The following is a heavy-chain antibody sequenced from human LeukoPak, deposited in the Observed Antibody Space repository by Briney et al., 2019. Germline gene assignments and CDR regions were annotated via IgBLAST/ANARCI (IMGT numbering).Heavy chain of an antibody. CDR1: GFTVSSNY. Sequence: GGSLRLSCAASGFTVSSNYMSWVRQAPGKGLEWVSVIYSGGSTYYADFVKGRFTISRDNSKNTLYLQMNSLRAEDTAVYYCARYTMVRGVFDYWGQGTLVTVSS. D-gene: IGHD3-10*01. CDR3: ARYTMVRGVFDY. V-gene: IGHV3-53*01. CDR2: IYSGGST. J-gene: IGHJ4*02.